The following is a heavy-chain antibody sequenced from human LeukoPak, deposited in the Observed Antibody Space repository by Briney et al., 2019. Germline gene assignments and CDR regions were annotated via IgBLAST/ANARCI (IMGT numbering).Heavy chain of an antibody. Sequence: GGSLRLSCTASGFIFSSYGMHWVRQAPGKGLEWVAVIWYDGSNKYYGDAVKGRFTISRDKSKYTLYLQMNSLRAEDTAVYYCARGINSYGPYLRYWGQGTLVTVSS. J-gene: IGHJ4*02. CDR1: GFIFSSYG. CDR3: ARGINSYGPYLRY. CDR2: IWYDGSNK. V-gene: IGHV3-33*01. D-gene: IGHD5-18*01.